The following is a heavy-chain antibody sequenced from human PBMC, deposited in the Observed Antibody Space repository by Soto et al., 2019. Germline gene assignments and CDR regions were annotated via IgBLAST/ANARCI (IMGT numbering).Heavy chain of an antibody. Sequence: RASVKVSCKASGYTFTSYGIHWVRQAPGQRLGWMGWINAANGDTKYSPKFQGRVTITRDTSASTAYMELSSLRSEDTAVYYCVRRHVSATGIDWFDPWGQGTLVTVSS. CDR3: VRRHVSATGIDWFDP. CDR1: GYTFTSYG. J-gene: IGHJ5*02. CDR2: INAANGDT. D-gene: IGHD6-13*01. V-gene: IGHV1-3*01.